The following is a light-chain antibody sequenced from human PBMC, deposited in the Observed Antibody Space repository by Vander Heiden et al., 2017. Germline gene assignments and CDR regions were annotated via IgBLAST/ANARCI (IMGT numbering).Light chain of an antibody. V-gene: IGKV1-39*01. CDR3: QQTARIPLT. Sequence: DVQMIRSPSSLSASAGDRVTITCRATHSITSYLNWYQQKPGKAPKLLMYAASNLQSGVPSRFSGSGSGTDFTLTISRLQPEDFATYHCQQTARIPLTFGGGTKVEIK. CDR1: HSITSY. J-gene: IGKJ4*01. CDR2: AAS.